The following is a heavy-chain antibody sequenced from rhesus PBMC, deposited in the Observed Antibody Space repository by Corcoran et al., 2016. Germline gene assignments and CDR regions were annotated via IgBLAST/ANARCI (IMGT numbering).Heavy chain of an antibody. CDR3: GRGYSSGWSGGGLDS. D-gene: IGHD6S26*01. J-gene: IGHJ6*01. CDR2: IYESRTRP. V-gene: IGHV4S18*01. CDR1: GGSFSDSFR. Sequence: QVQLQESGPGLVKPSETLSLTCAVSGGSFSDSFRWSWIRQPPGKGLEWIGYIYESRTRPNYTPYFKRRVTISKDPSKNQVALRLSSLTAADTAMYYCGRGYSSGWSGGGLDSWGQGVVVTVSS.